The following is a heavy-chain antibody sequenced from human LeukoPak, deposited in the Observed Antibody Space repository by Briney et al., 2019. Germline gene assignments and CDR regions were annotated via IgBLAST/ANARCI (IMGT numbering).Heavy chain of an antibody. V-gene: IGHV4-59*01. CDR3: AGGVYIAAAQYGF. CDR1: GGSISTYY. Sequence: SETLSLTCTVSGGSISTYYWNWIRQPPGKGLEWIGYIYYSGATNYNPSLKSRVTISVDTSKNQFSLKLSSVTAADTAVYYCAGGVYIAAAQYGFWGQGTLVTVSS. J-gene: IGHJ4*02. CDR2: IYYSGAT. D-gene: IGHD6-13*01.